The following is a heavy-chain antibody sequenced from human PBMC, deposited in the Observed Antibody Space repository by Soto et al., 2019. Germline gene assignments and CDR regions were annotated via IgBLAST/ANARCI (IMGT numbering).Heavy chain of an antibody. CDR3: GGGGGFGDLNWYFDL. CDR2: IIPIFGTA. J-gene: IGHJ2*01. Sequence: QVQLVQSGAEVKKPGSSVKVSCKASGGTFSSYAISWVRQAPGQGLEWMGGIIPIFGTANYAQKFQGRVTITADESTSTAYMGLGSLRSGDTAVYYCGGGGGFGDLNWYFDLWGRGTLVTVSS. V-gene: IGHV1-69*01. CDR1: GGTFSSYA. D-gene: IGHD3-10*01.